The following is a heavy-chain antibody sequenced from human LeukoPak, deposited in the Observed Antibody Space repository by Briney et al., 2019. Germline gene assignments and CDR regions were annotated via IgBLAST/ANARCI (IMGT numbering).Heavy chain of an antibody. CDR1: GGSISCGSYY. J-gene: IGHJ6*02. Sequence: SETLSLTCTVSGGSISCGSYYWSWIRQPAGKGLEWIGRIYTSGSTNYNPSLKSRVTISVDTSKNQFSLKLSSVTAADTAVYYCARDPGGSYPRMGYYGMDVWGQGTTVTVSS. CDR2: IYTSGST. V-gene: IGHV4-61*02. CDR3: ARDPGGSYPRMGYYGMDV. D-gene: IGHD1-26*01.